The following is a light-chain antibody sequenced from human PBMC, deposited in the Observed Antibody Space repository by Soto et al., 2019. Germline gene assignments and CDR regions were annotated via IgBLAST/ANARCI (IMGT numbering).Light chain of an antibody. CDR3: QQYGRSPYT. J-gene: IGKJ2*01. CDR1: QSVGSTY. V-gene: IGKV3-20*01. CDR2: GAS. Sequence: EIVLTQSPGTLSLSPGERAALSCRASQSVGSTYLAWYQQKPGQAPRLLIYGASSRATGIADWFSGSGSETHFTLTISRLEPEDFAVYYCQQYGRSPYTFGQGTKLEIK.